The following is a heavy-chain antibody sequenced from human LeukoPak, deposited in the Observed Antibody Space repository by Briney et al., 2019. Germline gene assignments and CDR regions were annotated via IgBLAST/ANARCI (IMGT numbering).Heavy chain of an antibody. Sequence: PGGSLRLSCAASGFTFSSYWMSWVRQAPGKGLEWVANIKQDGSEKYYVDSVKGRFTISRDNAKNSLYLQMNSLRAEDTAVYYCARDFFYDTSPGSAFDIWGQGTMVTVSS. V-gene: IGHV3-7*01. CDR1: GFTFSSYW. D-gene: IGHD5/OR15-5a*01. CDR3: ARDFFYDTSPGSAFDI. J-gene: IGHJ3*02. CDR2: IKQDGSEK.